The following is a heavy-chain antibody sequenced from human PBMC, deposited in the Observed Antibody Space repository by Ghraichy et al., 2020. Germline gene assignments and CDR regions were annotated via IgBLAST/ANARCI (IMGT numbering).Heavy chain of an antibody. CDR3: ARGGSYDY. CDR2: ISGDGDSA. J-gene: IGHJ4*02. CDR1: GFTFSNYG. D-gene: IGHD1-26*01. V-gene: IGHV3-64*01. Sequence: GESLNISCAASGFTFSNYGMHWVRQAPGKGLEYVSAISGDGDSAYYANSVKGRFSISRDNSKNTLYLQMGSLRVEDMAVYYCARGGSYDYWGQGTLVTVSS.